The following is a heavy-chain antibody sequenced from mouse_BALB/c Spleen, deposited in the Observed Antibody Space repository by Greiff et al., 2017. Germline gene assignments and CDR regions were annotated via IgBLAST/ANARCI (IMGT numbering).Heavy chain of an antibody. CDR1: GFTFSSYT. CDR3: ARHAFAY. Sequence: EVKLMESGGGLVQPGGSLKLSCAASGFTFSSYTMSWVRQTPEKRLEWVAYISNGGGSTYYPDTVKGRFTISRDNAKNTLYLQMSSLKSEDTAMYYCARHAFAYWGQGTLVTVSA. J-gene: IGHJ3*01. CDR2: ISNGGGST. V-gene: IGHV5-12-2*01.